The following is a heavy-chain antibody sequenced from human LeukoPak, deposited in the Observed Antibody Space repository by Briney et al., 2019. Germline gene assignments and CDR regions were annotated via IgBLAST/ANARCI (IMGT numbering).Heavy chain of an antibody. J-gene: IGHJ6*02. Sequence: SETLSLTCAVYGGFFSGYYWSWIRQPPGKGLEWIGEINHSGSTNYNPSLKSRVTISVDTSKNQFSLKLSSVTAADTAVYYCARGQHYSSSWYRPGWAYYYYGMDVWGQGTTVTVSS. D-gene: IGHD6-13*01. CDR2: INHSGST. V-gene: IGHV4-34*01. CDR1: GGFFSGYY. CDR3: ARGQHYSSSWYRPGWAYYYYGMDV.